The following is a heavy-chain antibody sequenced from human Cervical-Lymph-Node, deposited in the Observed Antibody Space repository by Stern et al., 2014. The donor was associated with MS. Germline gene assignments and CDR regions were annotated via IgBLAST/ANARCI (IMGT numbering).Heavy chain of an antibody. CDR2: FDPEDGET. CDR3: ATDRDDFRSGYSAPTKGYGLDV. D-gene: IGHD3-3*01. J-gene: IGHJ6*02. V-gene: IGHV1-24*01. Sequence: QLVQSGAEVKKPGASVKVSCKVSGYTLTELSMHWVRQAPGKGLEWMGGFDPEDGETIYAQKFQGRGTMTEDTTTRHPYMELSSLRSEDTAVYYCATDRDDFRSGYSAPTKGYGLDVWGQGTTVTVTS. CDR1: GYTLTELS.